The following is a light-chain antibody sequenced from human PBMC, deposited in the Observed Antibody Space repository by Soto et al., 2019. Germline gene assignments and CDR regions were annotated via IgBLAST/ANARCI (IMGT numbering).Light chain of an antibody. V-gene: IGLV2-11*01. J-gene: IGLJ3*02. CDR2: DVS. CDR1: SSDVGGYDF. CDR3: CSYAGSYNLGV. Sequence: QSALTHPRSVSGSPGQSVTISCTGTSSDVGGYDFVSWYQQHPGKAPKLMIHDVSKRPSGVPDRFSGSKSGNSASLTISGLQAEDEADYYCCSYAGSYNLGVFGGGTKVTVL.